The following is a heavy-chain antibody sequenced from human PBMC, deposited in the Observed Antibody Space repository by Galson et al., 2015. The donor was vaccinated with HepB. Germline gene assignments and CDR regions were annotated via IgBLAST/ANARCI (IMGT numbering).Heavy chain of an antibody. J-gene: IGHJ4*02. D-gene: IGHD6-13*01. V-gene: IGHV3-30*18. CDR3: AKDVYSWGAVGTIDY. CDR2: ISPDGSYR. Sequence: SLRLSCAASGFTFNDYAMHWVRQAPGKGLEWLAAISPDGSYRPYAASVKGRFTISRANSDNTLSLRMNSLRPEDTAIYYCAKDVYSWGAVGTIDYWGRGTLVTVSS. CDR1: GFTFNDYA.